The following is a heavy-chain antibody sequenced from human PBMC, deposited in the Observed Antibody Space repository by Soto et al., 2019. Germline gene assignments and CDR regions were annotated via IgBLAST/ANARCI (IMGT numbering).Heavy chain of an antibody. CDR3: ARDRDTYGHGFFDY. CDR2: ISSSSSYT. J-gene: IGHJ4*02. V-gene: IGHV3-11*05. D-gene: IGHD3-10*01. CDR1: GFTFSDFY. Sequence: GSLRLSCAASGFTFSDFYMTWIRQAPGKGLEWVSHISSSSSYTNYADSVKGRFTVSRDNDNNSLYLEMNNLRAEDTAVYFCARDRDTYGHGFFDYWGQGTLVTVSS.